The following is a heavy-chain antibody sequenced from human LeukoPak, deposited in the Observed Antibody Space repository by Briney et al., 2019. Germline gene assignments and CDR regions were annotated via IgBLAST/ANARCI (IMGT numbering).Heavy chain of an antibody. CDR2: ISSSGSTI. V-gene: IGHV3-11*04. CDR1: GFTFSDYY. J-gene: IGHJ5*02. CDR3: ARDQTGIAVAGTGWFDP. Sequence: GGSLRLSCAASGFTFSDYYMSWIRQAPGKGLEWVSYISSSGSTIYYADSVEGRFTISRDNAKNSLYLQMNSLRAEDTAVYYCARDQTGIAVAGTGWFDPWGQGTLVTVSS. D-gene: IGHD6-19*01.